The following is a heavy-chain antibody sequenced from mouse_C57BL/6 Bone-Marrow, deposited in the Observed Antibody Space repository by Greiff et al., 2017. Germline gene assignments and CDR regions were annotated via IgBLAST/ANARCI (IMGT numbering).Heavy chain of an antibody. CDR2: ISSGSSTI. CDR1: GFTFSDYG. CDR3: ASGWPWCAD. V-gene: IGHV5-17*01. Sequence: EVMLVESGGGLVKPGGSLKLSCAASGFTFSDYGMHWVRQAPEKGLEWVAYISSGSSTIDYADTVKGRFTISRDNAKNTLFLQLSILRSEDTAMYYCASGWPWCADWGQGTLVTVSA. D-gene: IGHD3-3*01. J-gene: IGHJ3*01.